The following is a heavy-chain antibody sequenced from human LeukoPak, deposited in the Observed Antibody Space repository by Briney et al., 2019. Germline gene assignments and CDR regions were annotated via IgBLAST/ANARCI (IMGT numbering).Heavy chain of an antibody. CDR1: GGSISSSSYY. V-gene: IGHV4-39*01. CDR2: IYYSGST. CDR3: ARHEEQLVSPFDY. D-gene: IGHD6-6*01. J-gene: IGHJ4*02. Sequence: PSETLSLTCTVSGGSISSSSYYWGWIRQPPGKGLEWIGSIYYSGSTYYNPSLKSRVTISVDTSKNQFSLKLSSVTAADTAVYHCARHEEQLVSPFDYWGQGTLVTVSS.